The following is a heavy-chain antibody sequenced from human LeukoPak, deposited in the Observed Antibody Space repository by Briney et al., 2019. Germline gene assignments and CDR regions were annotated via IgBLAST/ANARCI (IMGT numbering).Heavy chain of an antibody. CDR3: AREIVSAVAGNFDH. J-gene: IGHJ4*02. CDR2: ISSSGDTR. CDR1: GLTFSSYE. D-gene: IGHD6-19*01. Sequence: PPGGSLRLSCAASGLTFSSYEMNWVRQAPGKGLEWVSYISSSGDTRTYADSVKGRFTISRDNAKNSLYLEMKSLRAEDTAVYYCAREIVSAVAGNFDHWGQGTRVTVSS. V-gene: IGHV3-48*03.